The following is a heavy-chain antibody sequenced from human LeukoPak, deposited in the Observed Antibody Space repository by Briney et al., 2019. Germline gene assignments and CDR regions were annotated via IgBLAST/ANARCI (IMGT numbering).Heavy chain of an antibody. CDR1: GGSFSGYY. Sequence: LSLTCAVYGGSFSGYYWSWIRQPPGKGLEWVAVISYDGSSKYYADSVKGRSTISRDNSKNTLYLQMNSQRAEDTAVYYCASPRDYYDSSGYYYDYWGQGTLVTVSS. V-gene: IGHV3-30*14. CDR3: ASPRDYYDSSGYYYDY. CDR2: ISYDGSSK. J-gene: IGHJ4*02. D-gene: IGHD3-22*01.